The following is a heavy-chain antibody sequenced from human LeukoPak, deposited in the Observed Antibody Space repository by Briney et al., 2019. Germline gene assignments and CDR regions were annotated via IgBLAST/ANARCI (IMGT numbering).Heavy chain of an antibody. J-gene: IGHJ6*02. CDR2: ISASGGNT. V-gene: IGHV3-23*01. CDR1: GFTFSSYA. D-gene: IGHD2/OR15-2a*01. Sequence: AGGSLRLSCAASGFTFSSYAMQWVRQAPGKGLEWVSGISASGGNTWYADSVKGRFTISRDNSKNTLYLQMNSLRAEDTAVYYCAKYVSARGPPYALAVWGQGTTVTVSS. CDR3: AKYVSARGPPYALAV.